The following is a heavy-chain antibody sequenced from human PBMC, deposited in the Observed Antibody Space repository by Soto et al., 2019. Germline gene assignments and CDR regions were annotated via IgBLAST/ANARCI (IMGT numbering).Heavy chain of an antibody. D-gene: IGHD3-3*01. V-gene: IGHV1-8*01. Sequence: ASVKVSCKASGYTFTSYDINWVRQATGQGLEWMGWMNPNSGNTGYAQKFQGRVTMTMNTSISTAYMELSSLRSEDTAVYYCASSRYDFWSGRESNWFDPWGQGTLVTVSS. CDR3: ASSRYDFWSGRESNWFDP. CDR2: MNPNSGNT. CDR1: GYTFTSYD. J-gene: IGHJ5*02.